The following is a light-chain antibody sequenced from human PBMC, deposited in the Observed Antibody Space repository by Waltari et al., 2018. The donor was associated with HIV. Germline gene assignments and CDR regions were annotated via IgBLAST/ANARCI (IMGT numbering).Light chain of an antibody. CDR2: EAS. V-gene: IGKV1-5*03. CDR3: QQYDTFPWT. Sequence: DIQMTQSPSTLSASTGDRVPSTRRASQSISVWLTWYHQKPGKAPKLLIYEASNLESGVPSRFSGTGSGTEFTLTISSLQPDDSATFYCQQYDTFPWTFGQGTKVGIK. CDR1: QSISVW. J-gene: IGKJ1*01.